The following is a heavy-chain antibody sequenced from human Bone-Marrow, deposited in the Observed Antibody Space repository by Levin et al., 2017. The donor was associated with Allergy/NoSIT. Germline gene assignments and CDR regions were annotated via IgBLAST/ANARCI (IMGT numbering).Heavy chain of an antibody. Sequence: QTLSLPCTFSGFSLPTGAGVGWIRQPPGKALEWLAFIYWDDDKRFSPSLKTRLAITKDASKSQVVLTVTDMDPVDTGTYYCAHFDFRSGSGAFDVWGQGTMVTVSS. V-gene: IGHV2-5*02. J-gene: IGHJ3*01. CDR2: IYWDDDK. CDR1: GFSLPTGAG. D-gene: IGHD3-3*01. CDR3: AHFDFRSGSGAFDV.